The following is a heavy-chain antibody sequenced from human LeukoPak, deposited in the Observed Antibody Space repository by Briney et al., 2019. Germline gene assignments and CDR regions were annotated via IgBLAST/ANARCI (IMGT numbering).Heavy chain of an antibody. CDR1: GYTFTKYG. CDR3: ARIKSGRFDY. D-gene: IGHD3-3*01. J-gene: IGHJ4*02. V-gene: IGHV1-18*01. Sequence: GASVKFSCKASGYTFTKYGISCVRQAPGQGLEWMGWSSANNGNANYAQKLQGRVTMTTDTSTSTVYMELRSLRSDDTAVYYCARIKSGRFDYWGQGTLVTVSS. CDR2: SSANNGNA.